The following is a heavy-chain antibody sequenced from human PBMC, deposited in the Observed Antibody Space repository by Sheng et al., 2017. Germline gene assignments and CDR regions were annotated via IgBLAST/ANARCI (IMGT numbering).Heavy chain of an antibody. D-gene: IGHD5-18*01. J-gene: IGHJ6*02. CDR1: GFTFSSYE. V-gene: IGHV3-48*03. Sequence: PGGSLRLSCAASGFTFSSYEMNWVRQAPGKGLEWVSYISSSGSTIYYADSVKGRFTISRDNAKNSLYLQMNSLRAEDTAVYYCARAVIQLWPQGDGMDVWGQGTTVTVSS. CDR2: ISSSGSTI. CDR3: ARAVIQLWPQGDGMDV.